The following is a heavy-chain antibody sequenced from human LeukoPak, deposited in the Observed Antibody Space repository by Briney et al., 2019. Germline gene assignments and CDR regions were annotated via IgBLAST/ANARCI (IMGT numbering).Heavy chain of an antibody. V-gene: IGHV4-59*01. CDR2: IYYSGST. Sequence: SETLSLTCTVSGGSISGYYWSWIRQPPGKGLEWIGYIYYSGSTNYNPSLKSRVTISVDTSKNQFSLKLSSVTAADTAVYYCARSRSDYGDYYFDYWGQGTLVTVSS. CDR1: GGSISGYY. D-gene: IGHD4-17*01. J-gene: IGHJ4*02. CDR3: ARSRSDYGDYYFDY.